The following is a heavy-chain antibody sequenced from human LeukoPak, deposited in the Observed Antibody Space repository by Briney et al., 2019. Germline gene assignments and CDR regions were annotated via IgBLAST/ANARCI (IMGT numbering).Heavy chain of an antibody. CDR3: AKKPYDFWSGYYRGGQLDY. Sequence: PGGSLRLSCAASGFTFSDYGMHWVRQAPGKGLEWVAVIWYDGGNKYYADSVKGRFTISRDNSKNTLYLQMNSLRAEDTAVYYCAKKPYDFWSGYYRGGQLDYWGQGTLVTVSS. D-gene: IGHD3-3*01. J-gene: IGHJ4*02. CDR2: IWYDGGNK. V-gene: IGHV3-30*02. CDR1: GFTFSDYG.